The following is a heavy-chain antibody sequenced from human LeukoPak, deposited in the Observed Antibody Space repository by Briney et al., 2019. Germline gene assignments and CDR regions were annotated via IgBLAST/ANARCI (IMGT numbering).Heavy chain of an antibody. CDR2: IYYSGST. J-gene: IGHJ4*02. D-gene: IGHD3-22*01. CDR1: GGSISSSSYY. Sequence: SETLSLTCTVSGGSISSSSYYWGWIRQPPGKGLEWIGSIYYSGSTYYNPSLESRVTISVDTSKNQFSLKLSSVTAADTAVYYCARGFGYYDSSGYCFDYWGQGTLVTVSS. CDR3: ARGFGYYDSSGYCFDY. V-gene: IGHV4-39*01.